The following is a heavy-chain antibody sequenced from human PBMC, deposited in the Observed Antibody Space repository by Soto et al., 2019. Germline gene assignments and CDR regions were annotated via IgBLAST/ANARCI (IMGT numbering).Heavy chain of an antibody. CDR1: GFTLSRYG. D-gene: IGHD6-13*01. Sequence: EAQLVESGGGLVKPGGSLRLSCAASGFTLSRYGMNWVRQAPGQGLEWVSSISSSGGHTHYADSVKGRFTISRDNSKNTLYLQMNSLRAEDTAVYYCARDLIVAAGRGTDYWGQGTLVTVSS. V-gene: IGHV3-21*04. J-gene: IGHJ4*02. CDR2: ISSSGGHT. CDR3: ARDLIVAAGRGTDY.